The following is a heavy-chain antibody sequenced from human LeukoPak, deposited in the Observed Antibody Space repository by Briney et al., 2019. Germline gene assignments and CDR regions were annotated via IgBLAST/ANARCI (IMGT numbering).Heavy chain of an antibody. D-gene: IGHD3-9*01. CDR1: GGSISSGDYY. CDR3: ARAPGGRYFDPPVDWFDP. CDR2: IYYSGST. Sequence: SETLSLTCTVSGGSISSGDYYWSWIRQPPGKGLEWIGYIYYSGSTYYNPSLKSRVTISVDTSKNQFSLKLSSVTAADTAVYYCARAPGGRYFDPPVDWFDPWGQGTLVTVSS. V-gene: IGHV4-30-4*01. J-gene: IGHJ5*02.